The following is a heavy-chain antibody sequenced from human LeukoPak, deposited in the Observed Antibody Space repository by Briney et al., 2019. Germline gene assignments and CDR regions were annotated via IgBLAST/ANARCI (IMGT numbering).Heavy chain of an antibody. CDR3: ARKDAEYSSGWYYSYYYYYMDV. J-gene: IGHJ6*03. CDR1: GGSISSSSYY. D-gene: IGHD6-19*01. V-gene: IGHV4-39*07. CDR2: IYYSGST. Sequence: SETLSLTCTVSGGSISSSSYYWGWIRQPPGKGLEWIGSIYYSGSTYYNPSLKSRVTISVDTSKNQFSLKLSSVTAADTAVYYCARKDAEYSSGWYYSYYYYYMDVWGKGTTVTVSS.